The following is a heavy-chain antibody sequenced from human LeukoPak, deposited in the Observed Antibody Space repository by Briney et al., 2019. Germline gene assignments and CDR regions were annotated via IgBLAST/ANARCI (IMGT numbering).Heavy chain of an antibody. V-gene: IGHV1-8*03. CDR2: MSSKSGHT. J-gene: IGHJ4*02. Sequence: ASVKVSCKASGYSFPTYDINWVRQATGQGLQWMGWMSSKSGHTAYAQKFQGRVIFTRNISISTAYMEVSSLTPDDTSMYYCSRSPGILGTNYFDYWGQGTLVTVSS. CDR1: GYSFPTYD. CDR3: SRSPGILGTNYFDY. D-gene: IGHD1-26*01.